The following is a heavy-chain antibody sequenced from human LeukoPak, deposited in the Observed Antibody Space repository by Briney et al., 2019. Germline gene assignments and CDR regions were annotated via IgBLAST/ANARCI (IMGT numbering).Heavy chain of an antibody. J-gene: IGHJ5*02. CDR3: ARDNSVRDEAWWFNP. CDR1: GYTFTSYG. D-gene: IGHD5-24*01. CDR2: ISPSGGST. Sequence: ASVTVSCKASGYTFTSYGISWVRHAPGQGPERMGVISPSGGSTTYAQKFQGRVTLTRDMSTSTDYLELSSLRSEDTAVYYCARDNSVRDEAWWFNPWGQGTLVTVSS. V-gene: IGHV1-46*01.